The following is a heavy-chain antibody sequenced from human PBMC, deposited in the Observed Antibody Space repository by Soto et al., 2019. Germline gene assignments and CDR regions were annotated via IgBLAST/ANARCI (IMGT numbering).Heavy chain of an antibody. D-gene: IGHD3-22*01. CDR2: IWYDGSNK. Sequence: QVQLVESGGGVVQPGRSLRLSCAASGFTFSSYGMHWVRQAPGKGLEWVAVIWYDGSNKYYADSVKGRFTISRDNSKNRVYLQMNSLRAEDTAVYYCARDGLDYYDSSGYYSSQYFQHWGQGTLVTVSS. CDR3: ARDGLDYYDSSGYYSSQYFQH. CDR1: GFTFSSYG. V-gene: IGHV3-33*01. J-gene: IGHJ1*01.